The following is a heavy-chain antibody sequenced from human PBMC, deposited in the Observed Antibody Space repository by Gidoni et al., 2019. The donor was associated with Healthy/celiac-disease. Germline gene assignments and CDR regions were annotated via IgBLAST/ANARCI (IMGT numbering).Heavy chain of an antibody. V-gene: IGHV4-34*01. CDR3: ARTYYGSGYI. CDR1: GGSFSGYY. J-gene: IGHJ4*02. CDR2: INHSGST. Sequence: QVQLQQWGAGLLKPSETLSLTCAVYGGSFSGYYWSWIRQPPGKGLEWIGEINHSGSTNYNPSLKSRVTISVDTSKNQFSLKLSSVTAADTAVYYCARTYYGSGYIWGQGTLVTVSS. D-gene: IGHD3-10*01.